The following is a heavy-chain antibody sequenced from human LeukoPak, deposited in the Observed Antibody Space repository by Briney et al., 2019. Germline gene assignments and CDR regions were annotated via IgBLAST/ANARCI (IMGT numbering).Heavy chain of an antibody. D-gene: IGHD6-19*01. CDR1: GFTVSSNY. V-gene: IGHV3-7*01. Sequence: GGSLRLSCAASGFTVSSNYMSWVRQAPGKGLEWVANIKQDESEKYYVDSVKGRFTISRDNAKNSLYLQMNSLKAEDTAVYYCARDFEISSGWGQGTLVTVSS. J-gene: IGHJ4*02. CDR2: IKQDESEK. CDR3: ARDFEISSG.